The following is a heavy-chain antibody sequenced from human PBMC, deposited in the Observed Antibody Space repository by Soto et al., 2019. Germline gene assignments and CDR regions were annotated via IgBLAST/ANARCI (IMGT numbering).Heavy chain of an antibody. J-gene: IGHJ5*02. V-gene: IGHV3-23*01. CDR2: ISGSGGST. D-gene: IGHD3-10*01. CDR3: AKDHWFGELFLISNWFDP. CDR1: GFTFSSYA. Sequence: GGSLRLSCAASGFTFSSYAMSWVRQAPGKGLEWVSAISGSGGSTYYADSVKGRFTISRDNSKNTLYLQMNSLRAEDTAVYYCAKDHWFGELFLISNWFDPWGQGTLVTVSS.